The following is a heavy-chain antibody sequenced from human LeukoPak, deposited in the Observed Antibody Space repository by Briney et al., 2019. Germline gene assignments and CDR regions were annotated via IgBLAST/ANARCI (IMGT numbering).Heavy chain of an antibody. D-gene: IGHD1-1*01. CDR2: ISSSSSTI. V-gene: IGHV3-48*01. CDR1: GFTFSSHS. J-gene: IGHJ4*02. CDR3: ARGQEFDDGVFDS. Sequence: QPGGSLRLSCTASGFTFSSHSMNWVRQAPGKGLEWISYISSSSSTIYYADSVKGRFTISRDNSKNTVYLQMNSLRVEDTAIYYCARGQEFDDGVFDSWGQVTLVTVSS.